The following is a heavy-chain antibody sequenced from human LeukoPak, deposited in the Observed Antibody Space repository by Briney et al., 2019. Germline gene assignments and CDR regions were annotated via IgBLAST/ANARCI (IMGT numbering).Heavy chain of an antibody. J-gene: IGHJ6*02. CDR1: GFTFSSYA. Sequence: GGSLRLSCAASGFTFSSYAMHWVRQAPGKGLEWVAVISYDGSNKYYADSVKGRFTISRDNSKNTLYLQMNSLRAEDTAVYYCAKAIAAAGYYGMDVWGQGTTVTVSS. CDR2: ISYDGSNK. CDR3: AKAIAAAGYYGMDV. D-gene: IGHD6-13*01. V-gene: IGHV3-30-3*01.